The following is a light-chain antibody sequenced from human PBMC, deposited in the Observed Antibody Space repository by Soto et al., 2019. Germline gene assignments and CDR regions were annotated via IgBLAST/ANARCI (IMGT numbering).Light chain of an antibody. V-gene: IGKV1-5*03. J-gene: IGKJ2*01. CDR3: QQYNSNSYT. CDR2: KAS. Sequence: DIQMTQSPSILSASVGDRVTITCRASQSISTWLAWYQQKPGKAPKVLIYKASRLQSEVPSRFSGSGSGTEFTITISSLQPDDFATYYCQQYNSNSYTFGQGTKLEIK. CDR1: QSISTW.